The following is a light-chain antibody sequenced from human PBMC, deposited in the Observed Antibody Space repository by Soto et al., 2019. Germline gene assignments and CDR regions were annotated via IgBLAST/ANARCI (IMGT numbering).Light chain of an antibody. CDR2: GNS. CDR1: SSNIGAGYD. J-gene: IGLJ2*01. Sequence: QSVLTQPPSVSGAPGQRVTISCTGSSSNIGAGYDVHWYQQLPGTPPKLLIYGNSNRPSGVPDRISGSKSGTSASLAITGLQAEDEADYYCQSYDSSLSGYVVFGGWTKLTFL. V-gene: IGLV1-40*01. CDR3: QSYDSSLSGYVV.